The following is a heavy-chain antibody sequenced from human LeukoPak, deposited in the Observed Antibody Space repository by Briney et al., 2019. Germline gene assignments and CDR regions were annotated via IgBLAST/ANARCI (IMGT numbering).Heavy chain of an antibody. CDR3: NILTGAGHDY. CDR1: GYTLTELS. Sequence: GASVKVSCRVSGYTLTELSMHWVRQAPGKGLEWMGGFDPEDGETIYAQKFQGRVAMTEDTSTDTAYMELSSLRSEDTAVYYCNILTGAGHDYWGQGTLVTVSS. V-gene: IGHV1-24*01. J-gene: IGHJ4*02. D-gene: IGHD3-9*01. CDR2: FDPEDGET.